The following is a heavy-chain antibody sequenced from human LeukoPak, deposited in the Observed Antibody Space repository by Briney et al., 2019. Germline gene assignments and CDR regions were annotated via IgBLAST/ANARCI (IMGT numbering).Heavy chain of an antibody. Sequence: GGSLKLSCAASGFTFDDYGMSWVRQAPGKGLEWVSSISSSSSYIYYADSVKGRFTISRDNAKNSLYLQMNSLRAEDTAVYYCAELGITMIGGVWGKGTTVTISS. D-gene: IGHD3-10*02. CDR2: ISSSSSYI. J-gene: IGHJ6*04. V-gene: IGHV3-21*01. CDR1: GFTFDDYG. CDR3: AELGITMIGGV.